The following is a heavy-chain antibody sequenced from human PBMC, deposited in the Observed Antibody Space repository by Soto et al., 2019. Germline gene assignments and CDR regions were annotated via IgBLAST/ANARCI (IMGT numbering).Heavy chain of an antibody. V-gene: IGHV4-39*07. CDR2: INHSGST. J-gene: IGHJ6*02. CDR3: ARGFPRVVVIISPWDYGMDV. Sequence: SETLSLTCTVSGGSISSSSYYWGWICQPPGKGLEWIGEINHSGSTNYNPSLKSRVTISVDTSKNQFSLKLSSVTAADTAVYYCARGFPRVVVIISPWDYGMDVWGQGTTVTVSS. D-gene: IGHD3-22*01. CDR1: GGSISSSSYY.